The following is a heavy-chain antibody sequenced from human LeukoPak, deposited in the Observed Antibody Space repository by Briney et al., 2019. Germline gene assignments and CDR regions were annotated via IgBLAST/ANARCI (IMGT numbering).Heavy chain of an antibody. Sequence: GGSLRLSCAASGFTFSNYAMSWVRQAPGKGLESVPSISGSGGSTYYADSVKGRFTISRDNSKNTLYLQMNSLRAEDTAVYYCAKDPYYDILTGYYYFDYWGQGTLVTVSS. D-gene: IGHD3-9*01. CDR1: GFTFSNYA. CDR2: ISGSGGST. J-gene: IGHJ4*02. CDR3: AKDPYYDILTGYYYFDY. V-gene: IGHV3-23*01.